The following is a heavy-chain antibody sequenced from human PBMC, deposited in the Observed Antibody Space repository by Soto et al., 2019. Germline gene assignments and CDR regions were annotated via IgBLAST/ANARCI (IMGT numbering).Heavy chain of an antibody. CDR3: ARTYVFWGGHDERYCCSGTDV. D-gene: IGHD3-3*01. V-gene: IGHV3-48*03. J-gene: IGHJ6*04. Sequence: RKKQGKGLEWVSYISSSGSTIYYADSVKGRFTISRDNAKNSLYLQMNSLRAEDTAVYYCARTYVFWGGHDERYCCSGTDVLG. CDR2: ISSSGSTI.